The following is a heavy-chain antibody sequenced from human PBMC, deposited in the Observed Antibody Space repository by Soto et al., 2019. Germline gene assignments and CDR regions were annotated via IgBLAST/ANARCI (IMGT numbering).Heavy chain of an antibody. Sequence: QVHLVQSGAEVKKPGASVKVSCKASGYTFTNYDINWVRQAPGQGLEWMGWISTYTGNTNYAQKLQGRVTMTTDTPTSTADREPRSLRSDDTAVYYCARGYYYGSGRPTPGGMDVWGQGTTVTVSS. CDR2: ISTYTGNT. J-gene: IGHJ6*02. D-gene: IGHD3-10*01. V-gene: IGHV1-18*01. CDR3: ARGYYYGSGRPTPGGMDV. CDR1: GYTFTNYD.